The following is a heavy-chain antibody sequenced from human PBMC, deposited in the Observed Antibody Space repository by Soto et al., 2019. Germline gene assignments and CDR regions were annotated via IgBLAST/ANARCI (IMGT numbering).Heavy chain of an antibody. V-gene: IGHV5-51*01. CDR1: GYSFTSKW. CDR3: ARLVDTRDGYNLAYFDY. Sequence: GESLKISCKGSGYSFTSKWIAWVRQMPGQGLEWMGFIYPGDSDSRYSPSFQGQVTISADNSISTAYLQWSSLKASDTAMYYCARLVDTRDGYNLAYFDYWGQGTLVTVSS. CDR2: IYPGDSDS. J-gene: IGHJ4*02. D-gene: IGHD5-18*01.